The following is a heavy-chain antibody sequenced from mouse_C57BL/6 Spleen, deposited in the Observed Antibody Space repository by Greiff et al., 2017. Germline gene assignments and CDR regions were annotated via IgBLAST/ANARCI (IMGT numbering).Heavy chain of an antibody. V-gene: IGHV14-3*01. Sequence: EVKLVESVAELVRPGASVKLSCTASGFNIQNTYMHWVKQRPEQGLAWIGRIDPANGNTKYAPKFQGKATITADTSSNTAYLQHISLTSEDTAIYYCASAMDYWGQGTSVTVSS. J-gene: IGHJ4*01. CDR3: ASAMDY. CDR1: GFNIQNTY. CDR2: IDPANGNT.